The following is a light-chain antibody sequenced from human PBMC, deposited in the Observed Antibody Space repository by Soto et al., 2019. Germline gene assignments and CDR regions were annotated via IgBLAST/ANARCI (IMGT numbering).Light chain of an antibody. CDR1: SSGVGGYNY. V-gene: IGLV2-14*01. CDR2: EVS. Sequence: QSVLTQRASVSGSPGQSITVSFTGTSSGVGGYNYVSWYQQHPGKAPELMIYEVSNRPSGVSNRFSGSKSGNTASLTISGLQAEDEADYYCRSYTSRTTLAVFGGGPKVTVL. CDR3: RSYTSRTTLAV. J-gene: IGLJ3*02.